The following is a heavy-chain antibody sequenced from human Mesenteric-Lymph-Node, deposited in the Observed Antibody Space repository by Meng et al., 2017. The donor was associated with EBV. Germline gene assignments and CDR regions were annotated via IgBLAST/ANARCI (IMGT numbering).Heavy chain of an antibody. D-gene: IGHD5-12*01. CDR3: ATGERSGYVAH. J-gene: IGHJ5*02. Sequence: QVQLRVAGPGVVRPPGTLSLTCAVSGGSIDSSNWWSWVRQPPGKGLEWIGEIFHSGITNYNPSLKNRVIMSVDKSTNQFSLNLISVTAADTATYYCATGERSGYVAHWGQGTLVTVSS. CDR2: IFHSGIT. V-gene: IGHV4-4*03. CDR1: GGSIDSSNW.